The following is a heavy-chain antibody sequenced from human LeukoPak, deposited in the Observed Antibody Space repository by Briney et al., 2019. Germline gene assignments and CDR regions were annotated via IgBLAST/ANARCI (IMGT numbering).Heavy chain of an antibody. CDR3: ARGIRAPIAYYYYYMDV. CDR2: ISYDGSNK. V-gene: IGHV3-30-3*01. D-gene: IGHD2-21*01. J-gene: IGHJ6*03. CDR1: GFTFSNYA. Sequence: GRSLRLSCAASGFTFSNYAVHWVRQAPGKGLEWVAVISYDGSNKYYADSVKGRFTISRDNSKNTLYLQMNSLRAEDTAVYYCARGIRAPIAYYYYYMDVWGKGTTVTVSS.